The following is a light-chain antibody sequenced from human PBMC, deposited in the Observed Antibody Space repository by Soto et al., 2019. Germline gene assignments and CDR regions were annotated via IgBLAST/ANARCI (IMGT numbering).Light chain of an antibody. J-gene: IGKJ1*01. CDR3: MQGLQART. V-gene: IGKV2-28*01. CDR2: MPS. Sequence: EIALTQSPLSLPVTPGEPASISCRSSQSLLHSKGYNALDCYLQKPGQSPQLLIYMPSNRASGEPDRFSGNGSSTNFTRKLSRVEGEDVGVYYCMQGLQARTFGQGTKVEIK. CDR1: QSLLHSKGYNA.